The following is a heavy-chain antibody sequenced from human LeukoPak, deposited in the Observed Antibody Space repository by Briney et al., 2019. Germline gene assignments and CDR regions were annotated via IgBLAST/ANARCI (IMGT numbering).Heavy chain of an antibody. CDR2: INHSGTT. J-gene: IGHJ4*02. V-gene: IGHV4-34*01. CDR1: GGSLSGYY. D-gene: IGHD6-13*01. CDR3: ARGDRYSSSWPFDF. Sequence: PSETLSLTCAVYGGSLSGYYWSWIRQPPGKGLEWIGEINHSGTTSYNPSLKSRVTISVDTSKNQFSLKLSSVTAADTAVYYCARGDRYSSSWPFDFWGQGTLVTVSS.